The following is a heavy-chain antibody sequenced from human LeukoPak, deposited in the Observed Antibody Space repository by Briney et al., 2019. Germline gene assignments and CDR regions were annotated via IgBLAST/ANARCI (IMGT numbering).Heavy chain of an antibody. CDR1: GYTFSYYY. V-gene: IGHV1-46*01. CDR2: INPSGGTT. D-gene: IGHD1-26*01. J-gene: IGHJ5*02. CDR3: ARDHSGSQHWFDP. Sequence: ASVKVSFKASGYTFSYYYMHWVRQAPGQGLEWMGVINPSGGTTSYAQKFQDRVTMTRDTSTSTVYMELSSLRSDDTALYYCARDHSGSQHWFDPWGQGTLVIVSS.